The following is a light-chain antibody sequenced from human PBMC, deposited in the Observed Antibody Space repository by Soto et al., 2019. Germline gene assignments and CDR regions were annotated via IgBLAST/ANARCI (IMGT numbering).Light chain of an antibody. Sequence: EIVLTQSPATLSLSPGERATLSCRASQSVSNYLVWYQQKPGQAHRLLIYDASNRATGIPARFSGSGSGTDVALTISSLEPEDSAVYYCQQRSSWPPFTLGPGTKVHIK. J-gene: IGKJ3*01. V-gene: IGKV3-11*01. CDR1: QSVSNY. CDR3: QQRSSWPPFT. CDR2: DAS.